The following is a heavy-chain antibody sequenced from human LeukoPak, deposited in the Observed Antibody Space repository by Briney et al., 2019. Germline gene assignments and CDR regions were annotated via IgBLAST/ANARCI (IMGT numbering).Heavy chain of an antibody. CDR2: IYSGGST. CDR3: AREGGDRTGDAFDI. V-gene: IGHV3-53*04. J-gene: IGHJ3*02. D-gene: IGHD1-14*01. Sequence: GESLRLSCAASGFTVSSNYMSWVRQAPGKGLEWVSVIYSGGSTYYADSVKGRFTISRHNSKNTLYLQMNSLRAEDTAVYYCAREGGDRTGDAFDIWGQGTMVTVSS. CDR1: GFTVSSNY.